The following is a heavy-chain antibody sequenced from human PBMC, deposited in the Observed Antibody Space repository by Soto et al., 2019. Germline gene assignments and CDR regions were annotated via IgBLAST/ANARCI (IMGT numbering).Heavy chain of an antibody. CDR1: EDTFNSYT. CDR2: TIPMLGMS. D-gene: IGHD3-10*01. Sequence: QVQLVQSGAEVKKPGSSVRVSCKASEDTFNSYTINWVRQAPGQGLQWMGRTIPMLGMSNYALKFQGRVTITAHKSTTTAYMELSRLRSDDTAVYYCATSYGSGSRAFNYWGQGTQVTVSS. V-gene: IGHV1-69*02. J-gene: IGHJ4*02. CDR3: ATSYGSGSRAFNY.